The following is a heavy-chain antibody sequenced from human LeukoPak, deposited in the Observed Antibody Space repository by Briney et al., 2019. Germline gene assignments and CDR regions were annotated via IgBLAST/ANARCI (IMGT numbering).Heavy chain of an antibody. V-gene: IGHV3-9*01. CDR1: GFTFDDHA. D-gene: IGHD2-21*02. Sequence: GRSLRLSCIASGFTFDDHAMHWVRQAPGKGLEWVSGIAWNSGRMDYADSVKGRFTISRDNAKNSLYLQMNSLRAEDTAVYYCAREGYCGGDCYLFDYWGQGTLVTVSS. J-gene: IGHJ4*02. CDR3: AREGYCGGDCYLFDY. CDR2: IAWNSGRM.